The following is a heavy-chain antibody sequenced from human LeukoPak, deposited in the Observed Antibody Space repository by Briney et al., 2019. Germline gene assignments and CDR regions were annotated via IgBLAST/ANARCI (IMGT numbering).Heavy chain of an antibody. V-gene: IGHV4-59*10. Sequence: PSETLSLTCAVYGGSFSGYCWSWIRQPAGKGLEWIGRISSSGSTNYNPSLKSRVTISVDTSKNQFSLKLSSVTAADTAVYFCARGPYSYDSSGAFDIWGQGTMVTVSS. CDR3: ARGPYSYDSSGAFDI. CDR1: GGSFSGYC. J-gene: IGHJ3*02. D-gene: IGHD3-22*01. CDR2: ISSSGST.